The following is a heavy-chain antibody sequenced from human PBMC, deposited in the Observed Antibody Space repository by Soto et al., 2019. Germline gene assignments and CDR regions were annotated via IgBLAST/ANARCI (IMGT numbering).Heavy chain of an antibody. CDR2: IYPGDSDA. D-gene: IGHD3-3*01. CDR1: GDRSTGYW. CDR3: ARAPDYDFWGGPRRVRNAFDI. Sequence: GVPMKISWRGAGDRSTGYWSGWVRQMPGKGLEWMGIIYPGDSDARYSPSFQGQVSISADKSISTAYRQWSSLKASDTAMYYCARAPDYDFWGGPRRVRNAFDIWGQGTMVTVSS. J-gene: IGHJ3*02. V-gene: IGHV5-51*01.